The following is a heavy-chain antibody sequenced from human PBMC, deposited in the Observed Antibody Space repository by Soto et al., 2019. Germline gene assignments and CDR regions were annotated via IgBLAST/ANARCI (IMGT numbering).Heavy chain of an antibody. CDR1: GFSFSSYG. CDR3: ARAYYDFWSGYYFGY. CDR2: IWYDGSNK. V-gene: IGHV3-33*01. J-gene: IGHJ4*02. D-gene: IGHD3-3*01. Sequence: GGSLRLSCAACGFSFSSYGMHWVRQAPGKGLEWVAVIWYDGSNKYYADSVKGRFTISRDNSKNTLYLQMNSLRAEDTAVYYCARAYYDFWSGYYFGYWGQGTLVTVSS.